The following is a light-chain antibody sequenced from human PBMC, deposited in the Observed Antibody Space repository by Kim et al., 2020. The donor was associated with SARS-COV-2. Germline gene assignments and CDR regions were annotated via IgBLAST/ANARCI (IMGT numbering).Light chain of an antibody. CDR2: SKN. CDR3: NSRDNNDNVV. J-gene: IGLJ2*01. V-gene: IGLV3-19*01. Sequence: VAVRQTVRITGQGDSLRSYYATWYQQKPGQAPILVIYSKNSRPSGIPDLFSGSSSGNTASLTITGTQAGDEADYYCNSRDNNDNVVFGGGTQLTVL. CDR1: SLRSYY.